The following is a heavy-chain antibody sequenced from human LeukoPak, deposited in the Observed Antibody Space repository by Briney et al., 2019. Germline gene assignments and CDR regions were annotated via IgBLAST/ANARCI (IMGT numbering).Heavy chain of an antibody. J-gene: IGHJ5*02. V-gene: IGHV4-4*07. CDR3: ARDYYDILTGHNWFDP. CDR2: IYTSGST. CDR1: GGSISSYY. Sequence: SETLSLTCTVSGGSISSYYWSWIRQPAGKGLEWIGRIYTSGSTNYNPSLKSRVTISVDTSKNQFSLKLSSVTAADTAVYYCARDYYDILTGHNWFDPWGQGTLVTVSS. D-gene: IGHD3-9*01.